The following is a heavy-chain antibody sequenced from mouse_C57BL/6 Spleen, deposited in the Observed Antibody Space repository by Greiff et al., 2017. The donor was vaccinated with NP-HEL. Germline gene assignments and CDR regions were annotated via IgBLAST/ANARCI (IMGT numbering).Heavy chain of an antibody. CDR1: VYSITSGYY. CDR2: ISYDGSN. V-gene: IGHV3-6*01. Sequence: ESGPGLVKPSQSLSLTCSVTVYSITSGYYWNWIRQFPGNKLEWMGYISYDGSNNYNPSLKNRISITRDTSKNQFFLKLNSVTTEDTATYYCASPIYSGDYFDYWGQGTTLTVSS. D-gene: IGHD3-2*02. J-gene: IGHJ2*01. CDR3: ASPIYSGDYFDY.